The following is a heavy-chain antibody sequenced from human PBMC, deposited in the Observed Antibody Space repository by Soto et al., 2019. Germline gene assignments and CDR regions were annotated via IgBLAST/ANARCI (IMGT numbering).Heavy chain of an antibody. D-gene: IGHD3-9*01. V-gene: IGHV3-74*01. CDR3: ASDPTRSLRYFDWQTDDY. Sequence: GGSLRLSCAASGFTFSNYWMQWVRQAPGKGLVWVSRISTDGSSTSYADSVKGRFTISRDNAKNTLYLQMNSLRAEDTAVYYCASDPTRSLRYFDWQTDDYWGQGTLVTVSS. CDR1: GFTFSNYW. J-gene: IGHJ4*02. CDR2: ISTDGSST.